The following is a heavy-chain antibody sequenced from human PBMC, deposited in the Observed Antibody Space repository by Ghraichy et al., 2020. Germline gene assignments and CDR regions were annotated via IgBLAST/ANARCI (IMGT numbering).Heavy chain of an antibody. J-gene: IGHJ3*02. V-gene: IGHV4-59*01. CDR3: ARHGIAAAGTVGAFDI. Sequence: SETLSLTCTVSGGSISSYYWSWIRQPPGKGLEWIGYIYYSGSTNYNPSLKSRVTISVDTSKTQFSLKLSSVTAADTAVYYCARHGIAAAGTVGAFDIWGQGTMVTVSS. CDR2: IYYSGST. CDR1: GGSISSYY. D-gene: IGHD6-13*01.